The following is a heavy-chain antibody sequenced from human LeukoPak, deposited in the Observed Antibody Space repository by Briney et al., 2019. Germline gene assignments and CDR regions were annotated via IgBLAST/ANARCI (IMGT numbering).Heavy chain of an antibody. V-gene: IGHV3-30-3*01. CDR3: VRSSAAAKYYFDY. CDR1: GFIFIRHT. J-gene: IGHJ4*02. Sequence: AGGCLRLSCAAAGFIFIRHTIHSVRHAPSKGLQWVALISYDGSNEYFADSVKGRFTISRDNSRNTLSLQVNSLRLEDTAVYYCVRSSAAAKYYFDYWGQGTLVTVSS. CDR2: ISYDGSNE. D-gene: IGHD6-13*01.